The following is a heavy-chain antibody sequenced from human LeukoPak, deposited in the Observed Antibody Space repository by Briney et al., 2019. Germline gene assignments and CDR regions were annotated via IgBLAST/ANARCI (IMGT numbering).Heavy chain of an antibody. CDR1: AFTFSTYA. CDR3: ARGAYGDHDS. V-gene: IGHV3-23*01. Sequence: GGSLRLSCAASAFTFSTYAMSWVRQAAGKGLEWVSAISAGADSTYYADSVQGRFTISRDNSKNTLYLQMSGLRAEDTAVYFCARGAYGDHDSCGQGTLVTVSS. D-gene: IGHD4-17*01. CDR2: ISAGADST. J-gene: IGHJ5*01.